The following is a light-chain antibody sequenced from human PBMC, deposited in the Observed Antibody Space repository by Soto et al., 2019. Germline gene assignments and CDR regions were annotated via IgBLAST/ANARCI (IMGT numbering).Light chain of an antibody. CDR2: AAS. J-gene: IGKJ5*01. CDR3: QQSYSPPPVT. Sequence: DIQMTQSPSSLSASVGDRVTITCRASQSINRFLKWYQQKPGKAPKLLIYAASSLQSGVPSRFSGSGSGTDFTLSIRSLQPEDFATYYCQQSYSPPPVTFGQGTRLEIK. CDR1: QSINRF. V-gene: IGKV1-39*01.